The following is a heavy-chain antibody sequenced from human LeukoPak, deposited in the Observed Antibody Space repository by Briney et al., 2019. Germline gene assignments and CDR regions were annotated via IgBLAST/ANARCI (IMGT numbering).Heavy chain of an antibody. V-gene: IGHV3-43*02. J-gene: IGHJ4*02. Sequence: GGSLRLSCAASGFTFDDYAMHWVRQAPGKGLEWVSLISGDGGRTYYADSVKGRFTISRDNSKNSLYLQMNSLRTEDTALYYCAKASYYYDSSGYYINWGQGTLVTVSS. CDR2: ISGDGGRT. CDR1: GFTFDDYA. CDR3: AKASYYYDSSGYYIN. D-gene: IGHD3-22*01.